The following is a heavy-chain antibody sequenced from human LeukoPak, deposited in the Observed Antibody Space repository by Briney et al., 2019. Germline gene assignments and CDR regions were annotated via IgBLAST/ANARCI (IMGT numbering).Heavy chain of an antibody. CDR2: ISAYNGNT. V-gene: IGHV1-18*01. CDR3: ARNERITIFGVVSDSYMDV. Sequence: GASVKVSCKASGGTFSSYAISWVRQAPGQGLEWMGWISAYNGNTNYAQKLQGRVTMTTDTSTSTAYMELRSLRSDDTAVYYCARNERITIFGVVSDSYMDVWGKGTTVTVSS. J-gene: IGHJ6*03. CDR1: GGTFSSYA. D-gene: IGHD3-3*01.